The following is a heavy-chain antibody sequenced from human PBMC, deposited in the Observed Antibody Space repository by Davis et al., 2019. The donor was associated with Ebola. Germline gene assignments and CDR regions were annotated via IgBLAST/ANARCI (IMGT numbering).Heavy chain of an antibody. V-gene: IGHV3-30*02. CDR3: AKTGLHCVRASGCGVGGAYDV. CDR2: IRYDGTDK. D-gene: IGHD1-14*01. Sequence: PGGSLRLSCAASGFTFNNYGMNWVRQAPGKGLEWVAFIRYDGTDKFYADSVKGRFTISRDNSKNTLYLQMNSLRAEDTAMYYCAKTGLHCVRASGCGVGGAYDVWGQGTMVTVSS. CDR1: GFTFNNYG. J-gene: IGHJ3*01.